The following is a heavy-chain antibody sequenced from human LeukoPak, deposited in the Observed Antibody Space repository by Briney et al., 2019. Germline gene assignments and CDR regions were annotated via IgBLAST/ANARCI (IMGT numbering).Heavy chain of an antibody. D-gene: IGHD3-10*01. CDR2: ISAYNGNT. CDR1: GYTFTSYG. V-gene: IGHV1-18*01. J-gene: IGHJ4*02. Sequence: GASVKVSCMASGYTFTSYGISWVRQAPGQGLEWMGWISAYNGNTNYAQKLQGRVTMTTDTSTSTAYMELRSLRSDDTAVYYCARDNKGLWFGELLFPFDYWGQGTLVTVSS. CDR3: ARDNKGLWFGELLFPFDY.